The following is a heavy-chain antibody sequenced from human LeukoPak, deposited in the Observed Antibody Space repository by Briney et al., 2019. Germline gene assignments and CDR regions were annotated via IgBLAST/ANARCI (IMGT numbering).Heavy chain of an antibody. Sequence: GGSLRLSCAASGFTFSRYSMNWVRQAPGKGLEWVSSISISSNYIYYADSLKGRFTISRDNAKNSLYLQVNSLRVEDTAVYYCAELGITMIGGVWGKGTTVTISS. J-gene: IGHJ6*04. CDR2: ISISSNYI. CDR3: AELGITMIGGV. V-gene: IGHV3-21*01. CDR1: GFTFSRYS. D-gene: IGHD3-10*02.